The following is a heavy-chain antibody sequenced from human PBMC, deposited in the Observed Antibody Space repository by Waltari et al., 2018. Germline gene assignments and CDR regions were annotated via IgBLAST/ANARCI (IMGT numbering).Heavy chain of an antibody. CDR2: ISGSGGST. J-gene: IGHJ6*02. D-gene: IGHD3-9*01. CDR3: AKDLTASSATVPYYYYGLAF. Sequence: GKGLEWVSAISGSGGSTYYAASLKGRFTISRDNSPHTLYLQMHLLSAEDTAVSSCAKDLTASSATVPYYYYGLAFWGQGTTVTVSS. V-gene: IGHV3-23*01.